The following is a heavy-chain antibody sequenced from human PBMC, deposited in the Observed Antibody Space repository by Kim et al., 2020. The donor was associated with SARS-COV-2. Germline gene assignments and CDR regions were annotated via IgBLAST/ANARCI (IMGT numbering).Heavy chain of an antibody. V-gene: IGHV3-66*01. CDR1: GFTVSSNY. CDR3: ARVRRGYQELSFGWFDP. J-gene: IGHJ5*02. Sequence: GGSLRLSCAASGFTVSSNYMSWVRQAPGKGLEWVSVIYSGGSTYYADSVKGRFTISRDNSKNTLYLQMNSLRAEDTAVYYCARVRRGYQELSFGWFDPWGQGTLVTVSS. D-gene: IGHD1-7*01. CDR2: IYSGGST.